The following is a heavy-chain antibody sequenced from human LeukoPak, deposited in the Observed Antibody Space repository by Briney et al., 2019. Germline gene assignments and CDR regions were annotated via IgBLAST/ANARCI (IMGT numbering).Heavy chain of an antibody. V-gene: IGHV3-7*01. J-gene: IGHJ3*02. D-gene: IGHD3-10*01. CDR2: INRDESDK. Sequence: GGSLRLSCAASGFTFSRYWMTWVRQAPGKGLEWVANINRDESDKHYVDSVAGRFTISRDNAKNSLYLQMNSLRAEDTAVYYCARDDGPSYQYGSGTYYYDAFDIWGQGTMVTVSS. CDR1: GFTFSRYW. CDR3: ARDDGPSYQYGSGTYYYDAFDI.